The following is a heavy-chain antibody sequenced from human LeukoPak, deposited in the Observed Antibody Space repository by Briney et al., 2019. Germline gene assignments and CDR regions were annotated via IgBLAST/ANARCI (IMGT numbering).Heavy chain of an antibody. V-gene: IGHV4-4*02. D-gene: IGHD2-2*01. CDR1: GGSISSSNW. CDR3: ARDWSPYQLLGREFWFDP. Sequence: ASETLSLTCAVSGGSISSSNWWSWVRQPPGKGLEWIGEIYHSGSTNYNPSLKSRATISVDKSKNQFSLKLSSVTAADTAVYYCARDWSPYQLLGREFWFDPWGQGTLVTVSS. CDR2: IYHSGST. J-gene: IGHJ5*02.